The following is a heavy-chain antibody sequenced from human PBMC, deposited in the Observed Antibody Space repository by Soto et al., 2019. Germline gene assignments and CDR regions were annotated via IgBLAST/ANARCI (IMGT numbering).Heavy chain of an antibody. J-gene: IGHJ6*03. CDR2: IYSGGRT. CDR3: AGSGGSSYYYYYYMDV. CDR1: GFTVSSNY. D-gene: IGHD2-15*01. V-gene: IGHV3-66*01. Sequence: EVQLVESGGGLVQPGGSLRLSCAASGFTVSSNYMSWVRQAPGKGLEWVSVIYSGGRTYYADSVKGRFTISRDNSKNTLYLQMNSLRAEDTAVYYCAGSGGSSYYYYYYMDVWGKGTTVTVSS.